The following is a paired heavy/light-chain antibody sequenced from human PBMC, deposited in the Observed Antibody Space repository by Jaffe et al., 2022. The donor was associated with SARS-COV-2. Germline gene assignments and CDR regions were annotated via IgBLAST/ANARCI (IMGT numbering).Heavy chain of an antibody. CDR2: FYSGEST. D-gene: IGHD1-26*01. J-gene: IGHJ3*02. CDR1: GFTVSGNY. Sequence: EVQLVETGGGLIQPGGSLRLSCAASGFTVSGNYMSWVRQAPGKGLEWVSVFYSGESTFYADSVKGRFTVSRDNSKNTLYLQMNSLRVEDTAVYYCARDGGAWAFDIWGQGTMVTVSS. CDR3: ARDGGAWAFDI. V-gene: IGHV3-53*02.
Light chain of an antibody. Sequence: EIVLTQSPGTLSLSPGERATLSCRASQRVSSSYLAWYQQKPGQAPRLLIYGASSRATGIPDRFSGSGSGTDFILTISRLEPEDFAVYYCQQYGSSRFTFGPGTKVDIK. J-gene: IGKJ3*01. V-gene: IGKV3-20*01. CDR3: QQYGSSRFT. CDR1: QRVSSSY. CDR2: GAS.